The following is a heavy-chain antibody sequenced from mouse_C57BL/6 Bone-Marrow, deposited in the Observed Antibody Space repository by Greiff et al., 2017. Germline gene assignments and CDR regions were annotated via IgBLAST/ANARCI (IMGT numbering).Heavy chain of an antibody. CDR3: ARRDYYGSSVFAY. J-gene: IGHJ3*01. Sequence: EVKLMESGGDLVKPGGSLKLSCAASGFTFSSYGMSWVRQTPDKRLEWVATISSGGSYTYYPDSVKGRFTISRDNAKNTLYLQRSSLKSEDTAMYYCARRDYYGSSVFAYWGQGTLVTVSA. D-gene: IGHD1-1*01. V-gene: IGHV5-6*02. CDR1: GFTFSSYG. CDR2: ISSGGSYT.